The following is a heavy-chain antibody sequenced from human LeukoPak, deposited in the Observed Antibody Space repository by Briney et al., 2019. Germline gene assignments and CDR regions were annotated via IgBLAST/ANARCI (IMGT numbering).Heavy chain of an antibody. CDR1: GFTFSSYW. J-gene: IGHJ5*02. Sequence: GGSLRLSCAASGFTFSSYWMSWVRQAPGKGLEWVANIKQDGSEKYYVDSVKGRFTISRDNAKNSLYLQMSSLRAEDTAVYYCARDAGMQLHLSWFDPWGQGTLVTVSS. CDR2: IKQDGSEK. D-gene: IGHD1-1*01. CDR3: ARDAGMQLHLSWFDP. V-gene: IGHV3-7*01.